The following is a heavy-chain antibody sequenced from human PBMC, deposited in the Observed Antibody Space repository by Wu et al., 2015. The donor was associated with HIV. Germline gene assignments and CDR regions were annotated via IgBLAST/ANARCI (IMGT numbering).Heavy chain of an antibody. CDR1: GYTFTSYY. J-gene: IGHJ5*02. CDR3: AMLTGEGWFDP. Sequence: QVQLVQSGAEVRKPGASVKVSCKASGYTFTSYYIHWVRQAPGQGLEWMGIINPSGGSTSYARKFQDRVTMTRDTSTSTIYMELSSLRSEDTAVYYCAMLTGEGWFDPWGQGTLVTVSS. CDR2: INPSGGST. V-gene: IGHV1-46*01. D-gene: IGHD7-27*01.